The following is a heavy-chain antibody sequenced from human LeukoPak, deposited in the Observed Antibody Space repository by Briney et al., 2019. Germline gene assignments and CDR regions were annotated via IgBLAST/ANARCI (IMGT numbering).Heavy chain of an antibody. V-gene: IGHV3-48*04. CDR3: ARGWYFDY. CDR2: ISSSSSTI. D-gene: IGHD2-15*01. Sequence: GGSLRLSCAASGFTFSSYSMNWVRKAPGKGLEWVSYISSSSSTIYYADSVKGRFTISRDNAKNSLYLQMNSLRAEDTAVYYCARGWYFDYWGQGTLVTVSS. J-gene: IGHJ4*02. CDR1: GFTFSSYS.